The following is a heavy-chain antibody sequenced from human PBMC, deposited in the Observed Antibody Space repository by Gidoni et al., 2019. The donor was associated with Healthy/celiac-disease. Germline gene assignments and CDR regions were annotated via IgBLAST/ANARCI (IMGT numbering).Heavy chain of an antibody. J-gene: IGHJ4*02. CDR2: ISSSSSYI. V-gene: IGHV3-21*01. D-gene: IGHD3-10*01. CDR3: ASSTMVRGVIYYFDY. Sequence: EVQLVESGGGLVKPGGSLRLSCAASGFTFSSSSMNWVRQAPGKGLEWVSSISSSSSYIYYADSVKGRFTISRDNAKNSLYLQMNSLRAEDTAVYYCASSTMVRGVIYYFDYWGQGTLVTVSS. CDR1: GFTFSSSS.